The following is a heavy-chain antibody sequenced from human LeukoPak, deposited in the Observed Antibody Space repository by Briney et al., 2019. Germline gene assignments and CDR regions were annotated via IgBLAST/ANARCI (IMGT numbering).Heavy chain of an antibody. V-gene: IGHV4-59*11. CDR1: GGSINVRY. D-gene: IGHD3-3*01. J-gene: IGHJ4*02. Sequence: SETLSLTCTVSGGSINVRYWSWIRQPPGKELEWIGYIFYSGTTYYNPSLKSRFTISVDVSRNQFSLRVTSVTPADTAVYYCARSDFWSGFDYWGQGTLVTVSS. CDR2: IFYSGTT. CDR3: ARSDFWSGFDY.